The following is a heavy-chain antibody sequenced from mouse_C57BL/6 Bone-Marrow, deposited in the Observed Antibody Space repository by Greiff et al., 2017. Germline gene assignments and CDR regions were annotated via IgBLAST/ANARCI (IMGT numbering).Heavy chain of an antibody. CDR2: IDPSDSYT. CDR3: ASSYAWFAY. J-gene: IGHJ3*01. Sequence: LQQPGAELVRPGTSVKLSCKASGYTFTSYWMHWVKQRPGQGLEWIGVIDPSDSYTNYNQKFKGKATLTVDTSSSTAYMQLSSLTSEDSAVYYCASSYAWFAYWGQGTLVTVSA. D-gene: IGHD2-14*01. V-gene: IGHV1-59*01. CDR1: GYTFTSYW.